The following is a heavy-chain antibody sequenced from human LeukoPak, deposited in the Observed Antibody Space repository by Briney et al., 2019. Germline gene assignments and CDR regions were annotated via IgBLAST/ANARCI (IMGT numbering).Heavy chain of an antibody. CDR3: ARNAAYSRGWYGGPKYNWFDP. CDR1: GDSVSSNSAA. CDR2: TYYRSKWYN. D-gene: IGHD6-19*01. V-gene: IGHV6-1*01. Sequence: SQTLSLTFAISGDSVSSNSAAWNWIRQSPSRGLEWLGRTYYRSKWYNDYALSVKSRITINPDTSKNQFSLQLNSVTPEDTAVYYCARNAAYSRGWYGGPKYNWFDPWGQGTLVTVSS. J-gene: IGHJ5*02.